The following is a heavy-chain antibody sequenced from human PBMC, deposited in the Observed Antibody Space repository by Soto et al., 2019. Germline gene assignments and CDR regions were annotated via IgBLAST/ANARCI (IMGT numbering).Heavy chain of an antibody. Sequence: QVQPVESGVGVVQPVGSLILSCAASGFNFGDYAMHWVRQAPGKGREWVAVISGDGRVTFYTDFVKGRFIISRDNSKSTLFLQLNSFRAEDTAVYYCARARYFDVYVKEACDNWGQGILVSVSS. CDR1: GFNFGDYA. CDR2: ISGDGRVT. D-gene: IGHD3-9*01. J-gene: IGHJ4*02. CDR3: ARARYFDVYVKEACDN. V-gene: IGHV3-30-3*01.